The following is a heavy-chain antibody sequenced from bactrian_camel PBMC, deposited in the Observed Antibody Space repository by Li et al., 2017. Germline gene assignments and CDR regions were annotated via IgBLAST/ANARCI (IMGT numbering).Heavy chain of an antibody. V-gene: IGHV3-3*01. D-gene: IGHD2*01. CDR1: GHTYGCAC. Sequence: HVQLVESGGGAVQAGGSLRLSCVVSGHTYGCACVGWFSQTPGKEREGIATVNTCTGLTSYSVFVKDRFTISRDNAKNTLYLQMNNLKPEDTAMYSCAADGPPFDCNVGSWYYPSGQGTQVTVS. CDR2: VNTCTGLT. J-gene: IGHJ4*01.